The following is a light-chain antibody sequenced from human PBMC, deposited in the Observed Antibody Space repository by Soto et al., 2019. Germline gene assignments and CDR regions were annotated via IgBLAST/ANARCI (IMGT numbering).Light chain of an antibody. J-gene: IGKJ1*01. CDR1: QSISSW. CDR3: QQYNSYTWT. Sequence: DIQMTQSPSTLSASVGDRVTITCRASQSISSWLAWYQQKPGKAPKLLIYDASSLESGVPSTFSGSGSGTEFTRTISSPQPEDFATYYYQQYNSYTWTFGQGTKVEIK. CDR2: DAS. V-gene: IGKV1-5*01.